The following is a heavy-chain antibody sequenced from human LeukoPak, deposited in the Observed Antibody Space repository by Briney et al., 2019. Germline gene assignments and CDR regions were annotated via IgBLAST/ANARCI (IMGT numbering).Heavy chain of an antibody. V-gene: IGHV1-69*06. Sequence: ASVKVSCKASGGTFSSYAISWVRQAPGQGLEWMGGIIPIFGTANYAQKFQGRVTITADKSTSTAYMELSSLRSEDTAVYYCARDGRSWYRGEYYYYYMDVWGKGTTVTVSS. CDR3: ARDGRSWYRGEYYYYYMDV. J-gene: IGHJ6*03. CDR2: IIPIFGTA. CDR1: GGTFSSYA. D-gene: IGHD6-13*01.